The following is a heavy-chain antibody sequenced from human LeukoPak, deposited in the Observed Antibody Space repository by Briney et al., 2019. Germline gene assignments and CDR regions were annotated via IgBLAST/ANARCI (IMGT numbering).Heavy chain of an antibody. CDR3: AKDGQSFNSMWDYFDS. V-gene: IGHV3-23*01. CDR2: IGGGTT. J-gene: IGHJ4*02. CDR1: GFTFSNFA. D-gene: IGHD1-26*01. Sequence: GGSLSLSCAASGFTFSNFAMSWIRQAPGKGLEWVSGIGGGTTHNADSVKGRFTITRDDSRNTVDVKMSSLRAEYTAIYYCAKDGQSFNSMWDYFDSWGQGTLVTVSS.